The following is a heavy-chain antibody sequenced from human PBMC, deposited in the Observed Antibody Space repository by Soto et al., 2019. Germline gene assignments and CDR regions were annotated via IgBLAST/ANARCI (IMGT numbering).Heavy chain of an antibody. CDR1: GYTFTGYY. CDR3: ARDRIDNGNPERLYGRDV. J-gene: IGHJ6*02. Sequence: ASVKVSCKASGYTFTGYYMHWVRQAPGQGLEWMGWINPNSGGTNYAQKFQGWVTMTRDTAISTAYMGRSRLRSDDTAVYYFARDRIDNGNPERLYGRDVGGQGTRVTVSS. V-gene: IGHV1-2*04. D-gene: IGHD1-20*01. CDR2: INPNSGGT.